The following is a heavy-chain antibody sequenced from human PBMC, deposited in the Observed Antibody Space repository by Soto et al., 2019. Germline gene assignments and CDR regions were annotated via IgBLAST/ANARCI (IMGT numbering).Heavy chain of an antibody. D-gene: IGHD2-15*01. V-gene: IGHV3-30*18. CDR2: ISYDGSDK. J-gene: IGHJ1*01. CDR3: AKGVVVDTTYFQH. CDR1: GFTFSSYG. Sequence: QVQLVEPGGGVVQPGRSLRLSCAASGFTFSSYGMHWVRQAPGKGLEWVAVISYDGSDKYYADSVKGRFTISRDNSNNTLYLQMDSLRAEDTAVYYCAKGVVVDTTYFQHWGQGTLVTLSS.